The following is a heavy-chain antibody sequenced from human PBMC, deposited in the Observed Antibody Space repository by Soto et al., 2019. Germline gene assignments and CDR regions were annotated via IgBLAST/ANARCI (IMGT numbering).Heavy chain of an antibody. CDR1: GFTFSSYA. Sequence: GGSLRLSCSASGFTFSSYAMHWVRQAPGKGLEYVSAISSNGGSTYYADSVKGRFTISRDNSKNTLYLQRSSLRAEYTAVYYCVTSHGGWLQLFGRNFDYWGQGTLVTVSS. J-gene: IGHJ4*02. V-gene: IGHV3-64D*08. CDR3: VTSHGGWLQLFGRNFDY. D-gene: IGHD5-18*01. CDR2: ISSNGGST.